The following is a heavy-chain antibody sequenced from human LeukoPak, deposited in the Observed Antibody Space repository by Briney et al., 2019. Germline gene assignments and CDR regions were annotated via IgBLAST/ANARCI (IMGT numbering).Heavy chain of an antibody. D-gene: IGHD1-26*01. J-gene: IGHJ4*02. CDR2: ITSTSTTI. CDR3: ARAPSGNYYFDL. Sequence: GGSLRLSCAASGFTFSSYSMNWVRQAPGKGQEWVSYITSTSTTIHYADSVRGRFTSSRDNAENSLYLQMNSLRDDDTAVYYCARAPSGNYYFDLWGQGTLVTVSS. CDR1: GFTFSSYS. V-gene: IGHV3-48*02.